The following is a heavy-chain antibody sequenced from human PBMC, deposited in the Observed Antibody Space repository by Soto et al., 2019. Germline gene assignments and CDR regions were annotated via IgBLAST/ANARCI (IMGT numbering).Heavy chain of an antibody. V-gene: IGHV4-59*01. J-gene: IGHJ4*02. CDR2: IYYSGST. D-gene: IGHD2-15*01. CDR1: GGSISSYY. CDR3: AREKPLGYCSGGGCPTCIDY. Sequence: SETLSLTCTVSGGSISSYYWSWIRQPPGKGLEWIGYIYYSGSTNYNPSLKSRVTISVDTSKNQFSLKLSSVTAADTAVYYCAREKPLGYCSGGGCPTCIDYWGQGTLVTVSS.